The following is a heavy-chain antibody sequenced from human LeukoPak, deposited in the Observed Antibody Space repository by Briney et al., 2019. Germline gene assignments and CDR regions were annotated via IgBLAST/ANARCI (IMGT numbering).Heavy chain of an antibody. Sequence: GGSLRLSCVASGFTFTGHSMHWVRQAPGKGLEWVAVVAHDEKTIFYADSLKGRFTVSRDNSKNTVYLQMNSLRDEDTAVYYCAREKQSGGTPFDYWGQGSLVTVSS. J-gene: IGHJ4*02. V-gene: IGHV3-30*04. CDR1: GFTFTGHS. CDR2: VAHDEKTI. D-gene: IGHD1-26*01. CDR3: AREKQSGGTPFDY.